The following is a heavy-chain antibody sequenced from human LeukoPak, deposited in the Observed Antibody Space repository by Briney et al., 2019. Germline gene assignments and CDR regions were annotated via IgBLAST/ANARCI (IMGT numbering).Heavy chain of an antibody. D-gene: IGHD1-26*01. V-gene: IGHV3-21*01. CDR2: ISSTSTYI. CDR3: ARGGTGHIDY. CDR1: GFTFSSYS. Sequence: GGSLRLSCAASGFTFSSYSMHWVRQAPGKGLEWVSSISSTSTYIYYADSLKGRFSISRDNAKNSLYLQMNSLRVEDTAVYYCARGGTGHIDYWGQGTLVTVSS. J-gene: IGHJ4*02.